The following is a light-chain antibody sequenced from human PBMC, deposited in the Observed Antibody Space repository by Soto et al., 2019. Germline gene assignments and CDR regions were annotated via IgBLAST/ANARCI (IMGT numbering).Light chain of an antibody. V-gene: IGLV1-44*01. CDR3: AAWDGSLNGWV. CDR1: SSNIGSNT. Sequence: QSVLTQAPSASGTPGQRVTISCSGSSSNIGSNTVSWYRQVPGTAPKLLIYSNDQRPSGVPDRFSGSKSGTSASLAIGGLQSEDEADYYCAAWDGSLNGWVFGGGTKVTVL. CDR2: SND. J-gene: IGLJ2*01.